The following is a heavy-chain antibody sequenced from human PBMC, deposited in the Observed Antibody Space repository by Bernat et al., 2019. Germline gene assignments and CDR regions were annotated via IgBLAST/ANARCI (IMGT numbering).Heavy chain of an antibody. CDR1: GFTFGDYA. CDR2: IRSKAYGGTT. V-gene: IGHV3-49*04. D-gene: IGHD6-13*01. Sequence: EVQLVESGGGLVQPGRSLRLSCTASGFTFGDYAMSWVRQAPGKGLEWVGFIRSKAYGGTTEYAASVKGRFTISRDDSKSIAYLQMNSLKTEDTAVYYCTRDRGYSSSPQGDFDYWGQGTLVTVSS. J-gene: IGHJ4*02. CDR3: TRDRGYSSSPQGDFDY.